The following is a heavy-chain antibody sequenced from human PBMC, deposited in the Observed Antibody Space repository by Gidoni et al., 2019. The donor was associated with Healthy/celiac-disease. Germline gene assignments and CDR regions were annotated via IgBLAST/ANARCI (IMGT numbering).Heavy chain of an antibody. D-gene: IGHD1-26*01. CDR3: ARLVWGLYSGSSPGMDV. CDR1: GGPISSSSYY. CDR2: IYYSGST. V-gene: IGHV4-39*01. J-gene: IGHJ6*02. Sequence: QLQLQESGPGLVKPSETLSLTCTVSGGPISSSSYYWGWIRQTPGKGLEWIGSIYYSGSTYYNPSLKSRVTISVDTSKNQFSLKLSSVTAADPAVYYCARLVWGLYSGSSPGMDVWGQGTTVTVSS.